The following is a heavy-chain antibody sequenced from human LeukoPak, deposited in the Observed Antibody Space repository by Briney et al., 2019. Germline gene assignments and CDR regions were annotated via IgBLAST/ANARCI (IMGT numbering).Heavy chain of an antibody. CDR2: VSGRDDST. D-gene: IGHD3-9*01. CDR3: VKWGDYDILTGYYDPDY. Sequence: GGSLRLSCAASGFTFSNYAMSWVRQAPGKGLEWVSAVSGRDDSTYYADSVKGRFTISRDTSKNTLYLQMNSLGAEDTAVYYCVKWGDYDILTGYYDPDYWGQGTLVTVSS. J-gene: IGHJ4*02. CDR1: GFTFSNYA. V-gene: IGHV3-23*01.